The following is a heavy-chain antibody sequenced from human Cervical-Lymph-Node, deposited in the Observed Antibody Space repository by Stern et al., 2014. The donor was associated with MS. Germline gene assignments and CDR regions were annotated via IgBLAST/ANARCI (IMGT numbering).Heavy chain of an antibody. Sequence: QVQLGQSGAEVKKPGASVKVSCKVAGYTLSDLSMHWVRQAPGKGLEGMGGYEPEHGDTVYAHKFQGRVTMTEDTSTDTAHMELSSLRSEDTAVYYCAAGSHYYVGAFAMWGQGTMVTVSS. CDR1: GYTLSDLS. V-gene: IGHV1-24*01. CDR3: AAGSHYYVGAFAM. CDR2: YEPEHGDT. D-gene: IGHD3-10*01. J-gene: IGHJ3*02.